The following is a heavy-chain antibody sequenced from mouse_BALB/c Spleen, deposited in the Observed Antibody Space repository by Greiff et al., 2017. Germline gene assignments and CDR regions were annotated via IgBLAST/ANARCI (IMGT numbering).Heavy chain of an antibody. CDR3: ERYYYGNYEAMDY. CDR1: GFTFSSFG. D-gene: IGHD2-1*01. V-gene: IGHV5-17*02. CDR2: ISSGSSTI. Sequence: EVMLVESGGGLVQPGGSRKLSCAASGFTFSSFGMHWVRQAPEKGLEWVAYISSGSSTIYYADTVKGRFTISRDNPKNTLFLQMTSLRSEDTAMYYCERYYYGNYEAMDYWGQGTSVTVSS. J-gene: IGHJ4*01.